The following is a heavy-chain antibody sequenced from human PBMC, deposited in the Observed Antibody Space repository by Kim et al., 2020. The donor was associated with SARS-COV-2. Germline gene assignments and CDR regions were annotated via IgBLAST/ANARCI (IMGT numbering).Heavy chain of an antibody. Sequence: GGSLRLSCAASGFTFSSYEMNWVRQAPGKGLEWVSYISSSGSTIYYADSVKGRFTISRDNAKNSLYLQMNSLRAEDTAVYYCARDPYSSSYNYYGMDVWGQGTTVPFSS. CDR3: ARDPYSSSYNYYGMDV. J-gene: IGHJ6*02. V-gene: IGHV3-48*03. D-gene: IGHD6-13*01. CDR2: ISSSGSTI. CDR1: GFTFSSYE.